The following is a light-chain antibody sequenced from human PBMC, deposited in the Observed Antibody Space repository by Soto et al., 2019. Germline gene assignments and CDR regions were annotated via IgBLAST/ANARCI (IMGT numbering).Light chain of an antibody. CDR3: QQFGNSPIT. V-gene: IGKV3-20*01. J-gene: IGKJ5*01. Sequence: EIVLTQSPGTLSLSPGERATLSCRASQSVTNTYLAWYQRKPGQAPRLLIYGTSTRATGIPDRFSGTGSGTDFTLIISSLEPEDFAVYYCQQFGNSPITFGQGTRLEMK. CDR1: QSVTNTY. CDR2: GTS.